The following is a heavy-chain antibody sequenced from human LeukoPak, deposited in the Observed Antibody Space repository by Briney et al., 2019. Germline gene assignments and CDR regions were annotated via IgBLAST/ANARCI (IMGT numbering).Heavy chain of an antibody. CDR2: IIPIFGTA. CDR3: ARDSSGYSPYFDY. Sequence: EASVKLSCKASGGTFSSYAISWVRQAPGQGLEWMGGIIPIFGTANYAQKFQGRVTITADESTSTAYMELSSLRSEDTAVYYCARDSSGYSPYFDYWGQGTLVTVSS. CDR1: GGTFSSYA. J-gene: IGHJ4*02. V-gene: IGHV1-69*13. D-gene: IGHD5-12*01.